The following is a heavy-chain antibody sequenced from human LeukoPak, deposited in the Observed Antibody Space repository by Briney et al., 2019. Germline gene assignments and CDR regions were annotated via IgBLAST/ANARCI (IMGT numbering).Heavy chain of an antibody. J-gene: IGHJ4*02. CDR3: ARNPPGIYDILTGSYDGYFDY. CDR2: ISSSGSTI. D-gene: IGHD3-9*01. CDR1: GFTFSSYE. Sequence: GGSLRLSCAASGFTFSSYEMNWVRQAPGKGLEWVSYISSSGSTIYYADSVKSRFTISRDNAKNSLYLQMNSLRAEDTAVYYCARNPPGIYDILTGSYDGYFDYWGQGTLVTVSS. V-gene: IGHV3-48*03.